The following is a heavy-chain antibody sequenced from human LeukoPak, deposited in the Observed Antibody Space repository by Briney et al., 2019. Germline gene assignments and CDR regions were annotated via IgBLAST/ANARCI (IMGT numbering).Heavy chain of an antibody. D-gene: IGHD6-19*01. CDR2: IYHSGST. CDR3: ARLWQQWLVGDY. V-gene: IGHV4-38-2*02. J-gene: IGHJ4*02. Sequence: PSETLSLTCTVSGYSISSGYYWGWIRQPPGKGLEWIGSIYHSGSTYYNPSLKSRVTISVDTSKNQFSLKLSSVTAADAAVYYCARLWQQWLVGDYWGQGTLVTVSS. CDR1: GYSISSGYY.